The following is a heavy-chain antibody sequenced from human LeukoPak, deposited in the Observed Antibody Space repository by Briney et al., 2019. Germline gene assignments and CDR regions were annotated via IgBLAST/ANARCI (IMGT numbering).Heavy chain of an antibody. Sequence: ASVKVSCKASGYTFTGYDINWVRQATGQGLEWMGWMNPNSGNTGYAQKFQGRVTITRNTSISTAYMELSSLRSEDTAVYYCAREGRLRPSHIDYWGQGTLVTVSS. D-gene: IGHD2-15*01. CDR1: GYTFTGYD. V-gene: IGHV1-8*03. CDR3: AREGRLRPSHIDY. CDR2: MNPNSGNT. J-gene: IGHJ4*02.